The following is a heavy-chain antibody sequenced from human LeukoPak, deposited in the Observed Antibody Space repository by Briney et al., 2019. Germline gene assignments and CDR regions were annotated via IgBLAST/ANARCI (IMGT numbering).Heavy chain of an antibody. CDR1: GFTFSSYW. CDR2: IKTDGSEK. D-gene: IGHD1-26*01. CDR3: ARVGWELLNLHFDP. V-gene: IGHV3-7*03. J-gene: IGHJ5*02. Sequence: GGSLRLSCEASGFTFSSYWMSWVRRAPGKGLEWVANIKTDGSEKYYVDSVKGRFTISRDNAKNSLYLQMNSLRAEDTAVYYCARVGWELLNLHFDPWGQGTLVTVSS.